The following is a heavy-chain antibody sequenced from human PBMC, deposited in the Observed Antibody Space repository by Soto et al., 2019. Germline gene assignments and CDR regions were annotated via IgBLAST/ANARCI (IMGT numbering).Heavy chain of an antibody. D-gene: IGHD3-3*01. V-gene: IGHV4-59*08. CDR3: ARHRAYYDFWSGYPDYYYYMDV. CDR1: GGSISSYY. J-gene: IGHJ6*03. Sequence: SETLSLTCTVSGGSISSYYWSWIRQPPGKGLERIGYIYYSGSTNYNPSLKSRVTISVDTSKNQFSLKLSSVTAADTAVYYCARHRAYYDFWSGYPDYYYYMDVWGKGTTVTVSS. CDR2: IYYSGST.